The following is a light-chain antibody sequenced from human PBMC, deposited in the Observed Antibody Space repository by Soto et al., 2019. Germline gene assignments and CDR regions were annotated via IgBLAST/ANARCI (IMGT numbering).Light chain of an antibody. CDR3: ASFATSRVQ. J-gene: IGLJ2*01. CDR1: SSYVGGYDY. CDR2: DVR. V-gene: IGLV2-14*03. Sequence: QSVLTQPASVSGSPGQSITISCTGNSSYVGGYDYVSWYQHHPGKAPKLLIYDVRHRPAGISNRFSGSKSGDTASLTISGLQIEDEADYYCASFATSRVQFGGGTKLTVL.